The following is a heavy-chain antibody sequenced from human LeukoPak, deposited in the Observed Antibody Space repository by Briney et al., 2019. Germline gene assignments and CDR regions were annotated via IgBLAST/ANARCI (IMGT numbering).Heavy chain of an antibody. Sequence: GGSLRLSCAASGFTFSNYWMHWVRQAPGKGPVWVSRINSDGNITTYADSVKGRFTISRDSGKNSVYLQMNSLTTDDTAFYFCAKELDTMFFDYWGQGALVTVSS. CDR2: INSDGNIT. J-gene: IGHJ4*02. D-gene: IGHD5-18*01. CDR3: AKELDTMFFDY. V-gene: IGHV3-74*01. CDR1: GFTFSNYW.